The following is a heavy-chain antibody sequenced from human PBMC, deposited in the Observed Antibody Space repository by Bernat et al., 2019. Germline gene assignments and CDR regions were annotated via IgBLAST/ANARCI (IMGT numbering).Heavy chain of an antibody. D-gene: IGHD5-18*01. Sequence: QVQLVESGGGVVQPGRSLRLSCAASGFTFSSYGMHWVRQAPGKGLEWVAVIWYDGSNKYYADSVKGRFTISRDNPKNTLYLQMNSLRAEDTAVYYCAREPTSPIQLDKAIEYYYYGMDVWGQGTTVTVSS. J-gene: IGHJ6*02. CDR3: AREPTSPIQLDKAIEYYYYGMDV. CDR2: IWYDGSNK. CDR1: GFTFSSYG. V-gene: IGHV3-33*01.